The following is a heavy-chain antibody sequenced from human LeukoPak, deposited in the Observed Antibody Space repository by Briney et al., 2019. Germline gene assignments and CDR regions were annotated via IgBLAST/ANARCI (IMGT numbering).Heavy chain of an antibody. V-gene: IGHV3-74*01. D-gene: IGHD3-22*01. J-gene: IGHJ4*02. Sequence: GGSLRLSCAASGFTFSNYWMYWVRQPPGEGLVWVSHIRSDGSGTTYADSVRGQFTISRDNSKNTLYLQMNSLRVEDAAVYYCARPEKPYYYDSSGYYGAYFDYWGQGTLVTVFS. CDR1: GFTFSNYW. CDR3: ARPEKPYYYDSSGYYGAYFDY. CDR2: IRSDGSGT.